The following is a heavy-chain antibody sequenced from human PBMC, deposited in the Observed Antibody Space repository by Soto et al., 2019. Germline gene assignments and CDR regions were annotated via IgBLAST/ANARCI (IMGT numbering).Heavy chain of an antibody. CDR3: ARSKIWFGELRLSGNYYFDY. D-gene: IGHD3-10*01. CDR2: INHSGST. Sequence: SETLSLTCAVYGGSFSGYYWSWIRQPPGKGLEWIGEINHSGSTNYNPSLKSRVTISVDTSKNQFSLKLSSVTAADTAVYYCARSKIWFGELRLSGNYYFDYWGQGTLVTVSS. V-gene: IGHV4-34*01. J-gene: IGHJ4*02. CDR1: GGSFSGYY.